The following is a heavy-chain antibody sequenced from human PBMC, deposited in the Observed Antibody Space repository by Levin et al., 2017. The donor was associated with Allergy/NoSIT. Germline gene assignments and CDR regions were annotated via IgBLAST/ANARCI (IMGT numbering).Heavy chain of an antibody. J-gene: IGHJ6*02. CDR2: TYYRSKWIN. CDR3: TRDPGRGYGMDV. Sequence: SQTLSLTCAISGDSVSSNSAAWNWIRQSPSRGLEWLGRTYYRSKWINEYAESVKSRISVNPDTSKNQFSLHLNSVTPDDTAVYYCTRDPGRGYGMDVWGQGTTVTVSS. V-gene: IGHV6-1*01. CDR1: GDSVSSNSAA.